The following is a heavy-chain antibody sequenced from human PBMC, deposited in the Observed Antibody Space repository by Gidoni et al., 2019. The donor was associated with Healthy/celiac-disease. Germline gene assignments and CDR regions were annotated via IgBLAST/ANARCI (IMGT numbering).Heavy chain of an antibody. Sequence: EVQLVASGGGLVKPGRSLSLYCPASGFTFGDYAMSWFRQAPGKGLECVGVIRSKAYRGTTEDAASVKGRCTISRDDSKRIAYLQMNSLKTEDTAVYYCTARMVAVAGLFDYWGQGTLVTVSS. D-gene: IGHD6-19*01. J-gene: IGHJ4*02. CDR3: TARMVAVAGLFDY. CDR2: IRSKAYRGTT. CDR1: GFTFGDYA. V-gene: IGHV3-49*05.